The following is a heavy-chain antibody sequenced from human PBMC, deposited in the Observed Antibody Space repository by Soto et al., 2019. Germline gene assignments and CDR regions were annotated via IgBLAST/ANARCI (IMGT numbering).Heavy chain of an antibody. V-gene: IGHV3-23*01. CDR3: AKDGSSGYYWPDY. CDR2: ISNSGGST. J-gene: IGHJ4*02. CDR1: GFTFSSYA. Sequence: EVQLLESGGGLVQPGGSLRLSCAASGFTFSSYAMSWVRQAPGKGLEWVSVISNSGGSTYHADSVKGRFTMSRDKSKNTLYLQMNSLRAEDTAIYYCAKDGSSGYYWPDYWGQGTLVTGSS. D-gene: IGHD3-22*01.